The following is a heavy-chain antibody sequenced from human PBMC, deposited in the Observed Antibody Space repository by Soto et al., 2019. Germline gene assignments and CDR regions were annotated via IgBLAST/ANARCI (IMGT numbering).Heavy chain of an antibody. D-gene: IGHD2-2*01. J-gene: IGHJ6*02. CDR2: IIPIFGTA. CDR3: ARDSTSDYYYYGMDV. V-gene: IGHV1-69*13. CDR1: GDTFSSYA. Sequence: SVKVSCKASGDTFSSYAISWVRQAPGQGLEWMGGIIPIFGTANYAQKFQGRVTITADESTSTAYMELSSLRSEDTAVYYCARDSTSDYYYYGMDVWGQGTTVTVSS.